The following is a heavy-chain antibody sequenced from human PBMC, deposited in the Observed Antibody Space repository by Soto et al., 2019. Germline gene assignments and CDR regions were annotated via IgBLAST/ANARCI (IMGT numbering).Heavy chain of an antibody. J-gene: IGHJ4*02. V-gene: IGHV3-73*01. CDR2: IRSKTNNYAT. D-gene: IGHD2-2*01. CDR3: TSSFCRSSGCYDH. Sequence: VQRAESGGGLVPPGGSLKLSCEVSDFTFSGSAMNWVRQASGKGLEWLGRIRSKTNNYATSYAASVRGRFTISRDESRNRAYLQMNGLKADDTAMYYCTSSFCRSSGCYDHWGQGTPVTVS. CDR1: DFTFSGSA.